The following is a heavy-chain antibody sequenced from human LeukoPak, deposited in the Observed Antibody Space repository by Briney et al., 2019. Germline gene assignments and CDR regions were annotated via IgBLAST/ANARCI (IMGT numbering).Heavy chain of an antibody. V-gene: IGHV1-69*06. CDR3: AYSSGYFDY. Sequence: ASVKVSCKASGGMFNNYAISWVRQAPGQGLEWMGGIIPIFGTPNYAQKFQGRVTITADKSTSTAYMELSSLRSEDTAVYYCAYSSGYFDYWGQGTLVTVSS. CDR1: GGMFNNYA. J-gene: IGHJ4*02. D-gene: IGHD6-25*01. CDR2: IIPIFGTP.